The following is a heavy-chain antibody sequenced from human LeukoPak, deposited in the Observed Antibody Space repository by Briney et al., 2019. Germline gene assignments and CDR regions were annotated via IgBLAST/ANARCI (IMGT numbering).Heavy chain of an antibody. D-gene: IGHD3-22*01. CDR1: GYSFTSYW. Sequence: LGESLKISCKGSGYSFTSYWIGWVRQMPGKGLEWMGIIYPGDSDTRYSPSFQGQVTISADKSISTAYLQWSSLKASDTAMYYCARLRSSGYSWYDAFDIWGQGTMVTVSS. V-gene: IGHV5-51*01. CDR3: ARLRSSGYSWYDAFDI. CDR2: IYPGDSDT. J-gene: IGHJ3*02.